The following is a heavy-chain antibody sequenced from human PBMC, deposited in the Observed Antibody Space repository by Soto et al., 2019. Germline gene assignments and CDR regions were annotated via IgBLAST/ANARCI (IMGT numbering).Heavy chain of an antibody. Sequence: QPGGSLSLSCAASGFPFSSSWMDWVRQAPGKGLEWVANINQDGSQTYYVDSVEGRFTVSRDNAENSLYLQMDSLRVEDTAVYYCSWSLNYWGLGTLVTVSS. CDR3: SWSLNY. J-gene: IGHJ4*02. CDR2: INQDGSQT. V-gene: IGHV3-7*01. D-gene: IGHD3-3*01. CDR1: GFPFSSSW.